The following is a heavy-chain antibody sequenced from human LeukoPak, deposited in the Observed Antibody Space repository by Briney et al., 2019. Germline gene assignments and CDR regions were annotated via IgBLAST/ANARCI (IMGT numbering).Heavy chain of an antibody. CDR1: GGTFSSYA. J-gene: IGHJ4*02. V-gene: IGHV1-69*01. CDR2: IIPIFGTA. D-gene: IGHD3-16*02. CDR3: ARVARDTYYDYVWGSYRYPYYFDY. Sequence: SSVKVSCKASGGTFSSYAISWVRQAPGQGHEWMGGIIPIFGTANYAQKFQGRVTITADESTSTAYMELSSLRSEDTAVYYCARVARDTYYDYVWGSYRYPYYFDYWGQGALVTVSS.